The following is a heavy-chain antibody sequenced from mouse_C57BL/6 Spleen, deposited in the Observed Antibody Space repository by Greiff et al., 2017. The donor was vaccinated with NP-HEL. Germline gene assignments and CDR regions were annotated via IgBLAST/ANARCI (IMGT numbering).Heavy chain of an antibody. D-gene: IGHD1-1*01. J-gene: IGHJ1*03. V-gene: IGHV1-50*01. CDR2: IDPSASYT. CDR3: ARGDYGSRYFDV. Sequence: VQLQQPGAELVKPGASVTLSCKASGYTFTSYWMQWVKQRPGQGLEWIGEIDPSASYTNYNQKFKGKATLTVDTSSSTAYMQLSSLTSEDSAVYYCARGDYGSRYFDVWGTGTTVTVAS. CDR1: GYTFTSYW.